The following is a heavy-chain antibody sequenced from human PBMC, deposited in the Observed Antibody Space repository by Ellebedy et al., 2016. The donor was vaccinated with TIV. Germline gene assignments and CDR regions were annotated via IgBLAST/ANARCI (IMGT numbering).Heavy chain of an antibody. CDR1: GSSISSGYY. D-gene: IGHD3-10*01. J-gene: IGHJ6*02. CDR2: MYKSGSS. V-gene: IGHV4-61*01. CDR3: ARERVYVSGSGRRYGMDV. Sequence: MPSETLSLTCSVSGSSISSGYYWSWIRQPPGKGLEYIGYMYKSGSSNYNPSLKSRVTISIDTSKNQFSLKLSSVTAADTAVYYCARERVYVSGSGRRYGMDVWGQGTTVTVSS.